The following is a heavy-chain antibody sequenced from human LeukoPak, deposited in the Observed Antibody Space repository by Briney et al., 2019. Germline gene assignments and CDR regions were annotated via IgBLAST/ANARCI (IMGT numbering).Heavy chain of an antibody. V-gene: IGHV3-11*05. D-gene: IGHD3-9*01. J-gene: IGHJ4*02. CDR2: ISSSNSYT. CDR1: AFTFSDSY. CDR3: ARVGIGRYYDILTGYYNPDY. Sequence: GGTLRLSRAASAFTFSDSYMTWIRQDPGKGMKLGSYISSSNSYTNYADSVKGRFTISRDNAKNSLYLQMNSLRAEDTAVYYCARVGIGRYYDILTGYYNPDYWGQGTLVTVSS.